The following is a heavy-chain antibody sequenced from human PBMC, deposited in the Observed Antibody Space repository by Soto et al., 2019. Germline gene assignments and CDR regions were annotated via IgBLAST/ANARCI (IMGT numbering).Heavy chain of an antibody. CDR1: GGSISSYY. V-gene: IGHV4-59*01. Sequence: PSETLSLTCTVSGGSISSYYWSWIRQPPGKGLEWIGYIYYSGSTNYNPSLKSRVTISVDTSKNQFSLKLSSVTAADTAVYYCARFWGRNSSSWYWGTYYYYGMDVWGQGTTVTVSS. J-gene: IGHJ6*02. CDR3: ARFWGRNSSSWYWGTYYYYGMDV. D-gene: IGHD6-13*01. CDR2: IYYSGST.